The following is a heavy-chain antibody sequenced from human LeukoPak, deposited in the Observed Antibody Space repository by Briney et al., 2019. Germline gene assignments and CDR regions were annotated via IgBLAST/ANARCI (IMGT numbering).Heavy chain of an antibody. CDR1: GYNFPIYW. V-gene: IGHV5-51*01. CDR2: IYPGDSDT. D-gene: IGHD1-26*01. CDR3: ARQRISGSYFGSAFDI. Sequence: PGESLKISCQGSGYNFPIYWIGWVRQMPGKGLELMGIIYPGDSDTRYSPSFQGQITISADKSISTAYLQWSSLKASDSALYYCARQRISGSYFGSAFDIWGQGTMVTVSS. J-gene: IGHJ3*02.